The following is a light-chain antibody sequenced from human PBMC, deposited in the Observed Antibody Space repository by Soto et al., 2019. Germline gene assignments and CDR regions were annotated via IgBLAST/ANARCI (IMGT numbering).Light chain of an antibody. CDR2: AAS. CDR1: QSISTY. V-gene: IGKV1-39*01. J-gene: IGKJ1*01. CDR3: QQSYSTPGT. Sequence: DIQMTQSPSSLSASVGDRVTITCRASQSISTYLNWYQQTPGKAPKLLIYAASSLQSGVPSRFSGSGSGTDFTLTISSLQPEDFATYYCQQSYSTPGTFGQGTNVDIK.